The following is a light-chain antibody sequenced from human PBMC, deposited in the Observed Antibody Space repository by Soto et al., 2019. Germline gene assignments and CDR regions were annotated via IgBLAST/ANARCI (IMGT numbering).Light chain of an antibody. J-gene: IGKJ1*01. CDR3: QQYNNWPQT. Sequence: PGERATLSCRASQSISSTSLAWYQQKPGQAPRLLISGASTRATGIPVRFSGSGSGTEFILTISSLQSEDFAVYYCQQYNNWPQTFGQGTKVDIK. CDR2: GAS. V-gene: IGKV3-15*01. CDR1: QSISST.